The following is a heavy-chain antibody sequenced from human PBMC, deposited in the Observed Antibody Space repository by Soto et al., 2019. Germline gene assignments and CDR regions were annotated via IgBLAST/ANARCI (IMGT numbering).Heavy chain of an antibody. CDR2: ISSSSSYT. J-gene: IGHJ5*02. Sequence: PGGSLRLSCAASGFTFSDYYMSWIRQAPGKGLEWVSYISSSSSYTNYADSVKGRFTISRDNAKNSLYLQMNSLRAEDTAVYYCARAVAAAGTHNWFDPWGQGTLVTVSS. D-gene: IGHD6-13*01. CDR3: ARAVAAAGTHNWFDP. CDR1: GFTFSDYY. V-gene: IGHV3-11*06.